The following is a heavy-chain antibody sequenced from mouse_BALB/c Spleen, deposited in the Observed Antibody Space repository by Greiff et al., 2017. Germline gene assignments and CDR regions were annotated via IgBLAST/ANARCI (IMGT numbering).Heavy chain of an antibody. Sequence: EVKLMESGGGLVKPGGSLKLSCAASGFTFSSYAMSWVRQTPEKRLEWVAYISSGGGSTYYPDTVKGRFTISRDNAKNTLYLQMSSLKSEDTAMYYCARHNTTAYFDYWGQGTTLTVSS. J-gene: IGHJ2*01. CDR3: ARHNTTAYFDY. CDR1: GFTFSSYA. CDR2: ISSGGGST. D-gene: IGHD1-2*01. V-gene: IGHV5-12-1*01.